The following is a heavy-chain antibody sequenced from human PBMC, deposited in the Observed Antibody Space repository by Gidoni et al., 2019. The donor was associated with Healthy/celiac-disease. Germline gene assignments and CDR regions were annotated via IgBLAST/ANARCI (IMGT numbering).Heavy chain of an antibody. Sequence: QVQLVQSGAEVKKPGSSVKVSCKASGGIFSSYAISWVRQAPGQGLEWMGGIIPIFGTANYAQKFQGRVTITADESTSTAYMELSSLRSEDTAVYYCARGSSGTGTTRGREGPTDYWGQGTLVTVSS. J-gene: IGHJ4*02. V-gene: IGHV1-69*01. D-gene: IGHD1-7*01. CDR2: IIPIFGTA. CDR1: GGIFSSYA. CDR3: ARGSSGTGTTRGREGPTDY.